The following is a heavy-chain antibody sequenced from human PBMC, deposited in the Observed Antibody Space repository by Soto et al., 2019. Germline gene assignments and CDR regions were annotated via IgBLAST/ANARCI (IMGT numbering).Heavy chain of an antibody. CDR2: IYRGGST. CDR3: ARDRPSYGDYAAFDI. CDR1: GGSVRSNY. D-gene: IGHD4-17*01. J-gene: IGHJ3*02. V-gene: IGHV3-53*01. Sequence: QPXGSLRLSFAPAGGSVRSNYMSWVRAAPGKGLEWVSVIYRGGSTYYADSVKGRFSISRDNSKNTLYLQMNSLRAEDTAVYYCARDRPSYGDYAAFDIWRQGTMGTVS.